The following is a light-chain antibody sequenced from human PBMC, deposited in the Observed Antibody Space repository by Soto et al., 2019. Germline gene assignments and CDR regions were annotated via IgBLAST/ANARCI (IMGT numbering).Light chain of an antibody. CDR3: SSYASSTPLL. J-gene: IGLJ2*01. V-gene: IGLV2-14*03. CDR1: SSDLRVYNF. Sequence: QSALTQPASVSGSPGQSITISCTGTSSDLRVYNFVSWYQQHPGKAPKLMIYDVSNRPSGVSDRFSGSKSGNTASLTISGLQAEDGADYFCSSYASSTPLLFGGGTKLTVL. CDR2: DVS.